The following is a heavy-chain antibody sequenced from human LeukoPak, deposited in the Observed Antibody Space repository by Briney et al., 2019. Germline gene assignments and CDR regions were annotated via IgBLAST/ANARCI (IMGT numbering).Heavy chain of an antibody. CDR1: GFTFSSYA. V-gene: IGHV3-23*01. CDR2: ITGSAGST. CDR3: AKKTSSSSGWYFDF. Sequence: GKSLRLSCAASGFTFSSYAMSWVRQAPGKGLEWVSGITGSAGSTYYADSVKGRFTISRDNAKNTLYLQMNSLRAEDTAVYYCAKKTSSSSGWYFDFWGQGTLVTASS. J-gene: IGHJ4*02. D-gene: IGHD6-6*01.